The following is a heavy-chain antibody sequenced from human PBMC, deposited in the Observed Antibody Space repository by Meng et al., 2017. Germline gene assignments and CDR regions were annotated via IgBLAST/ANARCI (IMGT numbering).Heavy chain of an antibody. CDR3: AKAGVGYYDSSGPYSY. Sequence: HLEGWGPVRGNPSGPLSPTSPARGGSIGSSTWWGWVGQPPGKGLEWIGEIYHSGSTNYNPSLKSRVTISVDKSKNQFSLKLSSVTAADTAVYYCAKAGVGYYDSSGPYSYWGQGTLVTVSS. CDR2: IYHSGST. V-gene: IGHV4-4*02. D-gene: IGHD3-22*01. J-gene: IGHJ4*02. CDR1: GGSIGSSTW.